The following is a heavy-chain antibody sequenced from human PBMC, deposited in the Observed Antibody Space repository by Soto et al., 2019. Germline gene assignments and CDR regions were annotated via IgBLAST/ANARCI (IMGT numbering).Heavy chain of an antibody. V-gene: IGHV1-3*04. CDR2: INTDNGDT. CDR3: ARGDYDLSTGYSYYYGMDV. Sequence: ASVKVSCKASGYIFTSYSIHWVYQAPGQGLQWVGWINTDNGDTKYPQKFQDRVTISRDTSATTAYVELNSLTSEDTAVYYCARGDYDLSTGYSYYYGMDVWGQGTAVTVSS. D-gene: IGHD3-9*01. CDR1: GYIFTSYS. J-gene: IGHJ6*02.